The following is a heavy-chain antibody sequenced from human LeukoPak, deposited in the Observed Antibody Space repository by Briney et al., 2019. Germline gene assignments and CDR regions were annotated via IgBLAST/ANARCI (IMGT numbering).Heavy chain of an antibody. CDR2: IYTSGST. J-gene: IGHJ6*03. D-gene: IGHD2-15*01. CDR3: ARDRGLGYCSGGSCYYYYYMDV. Sequence: SQTLSLTCTVSGGSFSSGSYYWSWIRQPAGKGLEWIGRIYTSGSTNYNPSLKSRVTISVDTSKNQFSLKLSSVTAADTAVYYCARDRGLGYCSGGSCYYYYYMDVWGKGTTVTVSS. CDR1: GGSFSSGSYY. V-gene: IGHV4-61*02.